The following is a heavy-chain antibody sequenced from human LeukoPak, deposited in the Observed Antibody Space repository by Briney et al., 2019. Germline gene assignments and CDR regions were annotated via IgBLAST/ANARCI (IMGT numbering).Heavy chain of an antibody. CDR3: ARSCGGDCPFDY. Sequence: SETLSLTCPVSGGSVSSSRYYWGWIRQPPGKGLEWIGSIYYTGSTYYKPSLKSRVTISVDASKNQISLKLSSVTAADTAVYFCARSCGGDCPFDYWGQGTLVTVSS. J-gene: IGHJ4*02. V-gene: IGHV4-39*01. CDR2: IYYTGST. D-gene: IGHD2-21*01. CDR1: GGSVSSSRYY.